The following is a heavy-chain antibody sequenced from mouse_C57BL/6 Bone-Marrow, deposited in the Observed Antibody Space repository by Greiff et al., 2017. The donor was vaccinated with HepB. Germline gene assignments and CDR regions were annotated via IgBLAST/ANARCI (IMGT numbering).Heavy chain of an antibody. CDR1: GFTFSSYG. J-gene: IGHJ1*03. Sequence: EVMLVESGGDLVKPGGSLKLSCAASGFTFSSYGMSWVRQTPDKRLEWVATISSGGSYTYYPDSVKGRFTISRDNAKNTLYLQMSSLKSEDTAMYYCARATTVVASNWYFDVWGTGTTVTVSS. CDR2: ISSGGSYT. D-gene: IGHD1-1*01. V-gene: IGHV5-6*01. CDR3: ARATTVVASNWYFDV.